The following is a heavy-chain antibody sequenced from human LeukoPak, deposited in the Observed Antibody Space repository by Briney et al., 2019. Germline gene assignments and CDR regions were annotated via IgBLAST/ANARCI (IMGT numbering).Heavy chain of an antibody. Sequence: GGSLRLSCAASGFTFSSYAMSWVRQAPGKGLEWVSGISGSGGSTYYADSVKGRFTISRDNSKNTLYLQMNSLRAEDTAVYYCARDLGIAAAGTGAFDIWGQGTMVTVSS. J-gene: IGHJ3*02. D-gene: IGHD6-13*01. CDR1: GFTFSSYA. V-gene: IGHV3-23*01. CDR3: ARDLGIAAAGTGAFDI. CDR2: ISGSGGST.